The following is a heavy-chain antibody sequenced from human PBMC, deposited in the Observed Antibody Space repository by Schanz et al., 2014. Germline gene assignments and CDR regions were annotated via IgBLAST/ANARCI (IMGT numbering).Heavy chain of an antibody. V-gene: IGHV4-39*01. CDR1: GDSITGVSRY. J-gene: IGHJ4*02. CDR2: DCISATD. Sequence: QVQLQESGPGLVKPSETLSLTCSVSGDSITGVSRYWGWIRQPPGKGLEWIASDCISATDYVNESLQSRVSIPITRTKTQLSLKVPSVTAADTAVYFCARHRDEMATVSSPFDYWGQGILVTVSS. CDR3: ARHRDEMATVSSPFDY. D-gene: IGHD2-15*01.